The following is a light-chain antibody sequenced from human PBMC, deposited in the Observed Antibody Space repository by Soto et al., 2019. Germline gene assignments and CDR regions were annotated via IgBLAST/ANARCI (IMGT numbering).Light chain of an antibody. Sequence: EIVLTQSPGTLSLSPGERATLSFRASQSVSNNYLAWYQQKPGQAPRLLIYGASNRATGIPDRFSGSGSGTDFTLTISRLEPEDFAVYYCQQYGSTHTFGGGTKVDIK. CDR3: QQYGSTHT. V-gene: IGKV3-20*01. J-gene: IGKJ4*01. CDR2: GAS. CDR1: QSVSNNY.